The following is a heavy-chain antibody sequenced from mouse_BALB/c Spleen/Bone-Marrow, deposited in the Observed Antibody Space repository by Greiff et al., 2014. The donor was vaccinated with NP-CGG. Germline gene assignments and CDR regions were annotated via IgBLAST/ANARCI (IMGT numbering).Heavy chain of an antibody. D-gene: IGHD3-3*01. CDR3: ARQAGAY. CDR2: ISNGGGST. Sequence: EVQLQQSGGGLAQPGGSLKLSCAASGFTFSSYTMSWVRQTPEKRLEWVAYISNGGGSTYYPDTVKGRFTISRDNANNTLYLQMSSLKSEDTAMYYCARQAGAYWGQGTLVTVSA. J-gene: IGHJ3*01. V-gene: IGHV5-12-2*01. CDR1: GFTFSSYT.